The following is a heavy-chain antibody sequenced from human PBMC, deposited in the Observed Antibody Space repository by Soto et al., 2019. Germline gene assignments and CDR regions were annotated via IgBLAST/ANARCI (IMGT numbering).Heavy chain of an antibody. D-gene: IGHD3-9*01. Sequence: QVQLVQSGAEVKKPGSSVKVSCKASGGTFSSYAISWVRQAPGQGLEWMGGLIPIFGTANYAQKFQGRVTITADKSTSTAYMELSSLRSEDTAVYYCARTPTTSYYDILTGYSIDYWGQGTLVTVSS. CDR1: GGTFSSYA. CDR3: ARTPTTSYYDILTGYSIDY. J-gene: IGHJ4*02. CDR2: LIPIFGTA. V-gene: IGHV1-69*06.